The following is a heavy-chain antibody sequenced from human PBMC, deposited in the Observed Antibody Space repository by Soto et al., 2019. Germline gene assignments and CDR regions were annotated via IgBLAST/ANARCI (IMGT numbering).Heavy chain of an antibody. D-gene: IGHD5-12*01. Sequence: EVQLVESGGGLVQPGGSLRLSCAASGFTFSSYSMSWVRQTPGKGLEWVAHISGGSSLIYYADSVKGRFTISRENAENKQYLQRNSLRAEEKDVYYWATRSRGYSAYVNYWGQETVVPVSP. V-gene: IGHV3-48*01. J-gene: IGHJ4*02. CDR1: GFTFSSYS. CDR2: ISGGSSLI. CDR3: ATRSRGYSAYVNY.